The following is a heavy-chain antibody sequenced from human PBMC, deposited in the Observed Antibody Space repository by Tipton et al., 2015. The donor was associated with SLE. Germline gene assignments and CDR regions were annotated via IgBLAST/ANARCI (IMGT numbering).Heavy chain of an antibody. CDR3: ARGSSSSDWYFDL. CDR1: GGPISSPVYY. V-gene: IGHV4-39*07. Sequence: TLSLTCTVSGGPISSPVYYWGWIRQSPGKRLEWIGRVDYSGSTYFNPSLRSRVTMSIDASQNRVSLRLKSVSAADTAVYYCARGSSSSDWYFDLWGVAPWSLSPQ. J-gene: IGHJ2*01. D-gene: IGHD6-13*01. CDR2: VDYSGST.